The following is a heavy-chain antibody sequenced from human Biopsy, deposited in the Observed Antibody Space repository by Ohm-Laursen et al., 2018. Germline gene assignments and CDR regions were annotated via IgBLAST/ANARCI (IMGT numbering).Heavy chain of an antibody. V-gene: IGHV3-21*01. D-gene: IGHD6-6*01. CDR2: ISETSSHI. J-gene: IGHJ6*02. CDR3: ARGSSRRAREGGMDV. CDR1: GFSVSSYD. Sequence: GSLRLSCAASGFSVSSYDMNWVRQAPGKGLEWISYISETSSHIYDADSVRGRLTVARDIAKNSLYLQLNSLRVEDTAVYYCARGSSRRAREGGMDVWGQGTTVTVSS.